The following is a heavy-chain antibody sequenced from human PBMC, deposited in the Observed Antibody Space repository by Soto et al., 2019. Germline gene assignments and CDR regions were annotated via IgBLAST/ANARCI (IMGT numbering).Heavy chain of an antibody. CDR3: ARDKDWAFDY. V-gene: IGHV3-48*04. CDR1: GFIFSSYS. D-gene: IGHD3-9*01. Sequence: LRLSCEASGFIFSSYSMVWVRQAPGKGLEWISYIFVSSSPIYYADSVKGRFTVSRDNAKNSLFLLINSLRAEDTAVYYCARDKDWAFDYWGQGTPVTVSS. J-gene: IGHJ4*02. CDR2: IFVSSSPI.